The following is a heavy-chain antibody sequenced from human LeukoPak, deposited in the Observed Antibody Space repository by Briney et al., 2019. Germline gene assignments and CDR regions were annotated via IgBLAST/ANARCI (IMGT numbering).Heavy chain of an antibody. Sequence: ASVEVSCKVSGYTLTELSMHWVRQAPGKGLEWMGGFDPEDGETIYAQKFQGRVTMTEDTSTDTAYMELSSLRSEDTAVYYCATTNYGSGSYYPDYWGQGTLVTVSS. D-gene: IGHD3-10*01. V-gene: IGHV1-24*01. CDR1: GYTLTELS. CDR3: ATTNYGSGSYYPDY. CDR2: FDPEDGET. J-gene: IGHJ4*02.